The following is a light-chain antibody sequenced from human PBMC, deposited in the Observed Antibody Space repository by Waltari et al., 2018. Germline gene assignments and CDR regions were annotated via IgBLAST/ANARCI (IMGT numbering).Light chain of an antibody. CDR2: KVS. CDR3: MQGAHRPPT. CDR1: QSPVHGDGKTY. V-gene: IGKV2-30*02. J-gene: IGKJ4*01. Sequence: DVVMIQSPLSLPVTLGEPAAISCRSSQSPVHGDGKTYLNWFHQRPGQSPRRLIYKVSSRDSGVPDRFSGSGSGTNFTLKISRVEAEDVGVYYCMQGAHRPPTFGGGTKVEIK.